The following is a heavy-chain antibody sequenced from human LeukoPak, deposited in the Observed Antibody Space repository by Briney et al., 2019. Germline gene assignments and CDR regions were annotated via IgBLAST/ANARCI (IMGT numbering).Heavy chain of an antibody. J-gene: IGHJ4*02. Sequence: GASVKVSCKASGYTFTGYYMHWVRQAPGQGLEWMGWISAYNGNTNYAQKLQGRVTMTTDTSTSTAYMELRSLRSDDTAVYYCARDRGVVVVAPFDYWGQGTLVTVSS. CDR3: ARDRGVVVVAPFDY. D-gene: IGHD2-15*01. V-gene: IGHV1-18*04. CDR1: GYTFTGYY. CDR2: ISAYNGNT.